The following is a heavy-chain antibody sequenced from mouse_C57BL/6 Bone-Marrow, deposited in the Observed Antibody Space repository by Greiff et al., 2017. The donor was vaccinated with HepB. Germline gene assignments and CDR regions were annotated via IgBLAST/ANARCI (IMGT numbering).Heavy chain of an antibody. CDR3: ARSRYYYGSRGYWYFDV. CDR1: GYSITSDY. Sequence: EVKLQQSGPGLAKPSQTLSLTCSVTGYSITSDYWNWIRKFPGNKLEYMGYISYSGSTYYNPSLKSRISITRDTSKNQYYLQLNSVTTEDTATYYCARSRYYYGSRGYWYFDVWGTGTTVTVSS. V-gene: IGHV3-8*01. D-gene: IGHD1-1*01. CDR2: ISYSGST. J-gene: IGHJ1*03.